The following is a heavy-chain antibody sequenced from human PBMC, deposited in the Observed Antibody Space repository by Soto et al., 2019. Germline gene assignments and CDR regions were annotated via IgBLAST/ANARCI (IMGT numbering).Heavy chain of an antibody. V-gene: IGHV3-21*06. CDR1: GFTFSRYG. D-gene: IGHD2-2*01. J-gene: IGHJ5*01. CDR2: ISSSTSYV. CDR3: ARDPSEGRVGNWFES. Sequence: EVQLVESGGGLVKPGGSLRLSCAASGFTFSRYGMNWLRQAPGKGLEWVASISSSTSYVYYADSGKGRFSTSRDNAKNILYLERYALRVEDTAVYYCARDPSEGRVGNWFESWGQGTLVTVSS.